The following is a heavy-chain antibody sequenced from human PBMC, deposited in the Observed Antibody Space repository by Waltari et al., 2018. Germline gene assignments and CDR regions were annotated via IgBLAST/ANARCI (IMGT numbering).Heavy chain of an antibody. J-gene: IGHJ4*02. CDR1: GFAFSSSW. CDR3: ARATNHAFDN. V-gene: IGHV3-7*01. Sequence: EVQVVESGGGLVQPGGSLRLSCAPSGFAFSSSWISWLRQAPGQGLEWGAKRKEDGSAQYYLDSVRGRFTISRDNTKNSLFLQMNSLRAEDTAVYFCARATNHAFDNWGQGTLVTVSS. CDR2: RKEDGSAQ.